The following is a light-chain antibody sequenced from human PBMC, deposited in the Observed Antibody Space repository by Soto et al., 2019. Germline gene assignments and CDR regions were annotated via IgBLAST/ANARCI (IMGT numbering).Light chain of an antibody. CDR3: QQRSNWPLT. Sequence: EIVLTQSPATLSLSPGERATLSCRASQSVSSYLAWYKQKPGQAPRILIYDASNRATGIPARFSGSGSGTDFTLTISSLEPEDFEVYYCQQRSNWPLTFGPGTKVDIK. V-gene: IGKV3-11*01. CDR1: QSVSSY. J-gene: IGKJ3*01. CDR2: DAS.